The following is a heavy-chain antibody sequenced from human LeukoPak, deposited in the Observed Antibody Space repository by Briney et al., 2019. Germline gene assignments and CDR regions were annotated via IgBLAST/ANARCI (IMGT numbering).Heavy chain of an antibody. Sequence: PSETLSLTCTVSGGSISSSSYYWGWIRQPPGKGLEWIGSIYYSGSTYNIPSLKSRVTISVDTSKNQFSLKLSSMTAADTAVYYCARHRIAAVDDAFDIWGQGTMVTVSS. CDR1: GGSISSSSYY. CDR2: IYYSGST. V-gene: IGHV4-39*01. D-gene: IGHD6-13*01. J-gene: IGHJ3*02. CDR3: ARHRIAAVDDAFDI.